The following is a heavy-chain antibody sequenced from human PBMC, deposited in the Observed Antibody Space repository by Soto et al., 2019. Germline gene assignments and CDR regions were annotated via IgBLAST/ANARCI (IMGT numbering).Heavy chain of an antibody. D-gene: IGHD3-3*01. V-gene: IGHV3-9*01. CDR3: AKGVAGWYYFDY. CDR1: GFTFDDYA. CDR2: ISWNVGSI. Sequence: EVQLVESGGGWVQPGRSLRLSCAASGFTFDDYAMHWVRQAPGKGLEWVSGISWNVGSIAYADSVKGRFTISRDNAKNSLYLQMNSLRAEDTALYYCAKGVAGWYYFDYWGQGTLVTVSS. J-gene: IGHJ4*02.